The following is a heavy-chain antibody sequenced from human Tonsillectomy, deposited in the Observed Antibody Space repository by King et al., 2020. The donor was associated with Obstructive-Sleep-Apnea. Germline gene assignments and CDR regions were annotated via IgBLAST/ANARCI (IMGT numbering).Heavy chain of an antibody. J-gene: IGHJ4*02. CDR3: ARTMSAGVYSSNWYIQPYDY. CDR2: ICNDGNNE. CDR1: GFTFSTFA. D-gene: IGHD6-13*01. V-gene: IGHV3-30-3*01. Sequence: QLVQSGGGVVQPGRSLRLSCGASGFTFSTFALHWVRQAPGKGLEWVAVICNDGNNEYYADSVKGRFTISRDNSTIMLFLLMNSLRPKDTALYYCARTMSAGVYSSNWYIQPYDYGGQGTLVTVTS.